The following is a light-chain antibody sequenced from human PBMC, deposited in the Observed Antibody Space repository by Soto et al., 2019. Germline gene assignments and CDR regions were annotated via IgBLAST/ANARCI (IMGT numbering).Light chain of an antibody. CDR1: QSIYTY. J-gene: IGKJ4*01. CDR2: AAS. CDR3: QQSYSPPVT. V-gene: IGKV1-39*01. Sequence: DVHMTDSPPSLFASVGDRLTIISRASQSIYTYLHWYRQRPGSAPNLLVFAASALHSGVPSRFSGSGSGTNFTLTISNLQSEDFATYYCQQSYSPPVTFGGGTKVDI.